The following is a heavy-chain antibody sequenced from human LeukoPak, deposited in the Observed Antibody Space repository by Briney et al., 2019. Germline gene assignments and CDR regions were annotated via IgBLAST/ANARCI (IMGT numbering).Heavy chain of an antibody. CDR1: GFTFNTYT. CDR2: ISGSGDNT. CDR3: AKGSYYDSSGSFYFDY. J-gene: IGHJ4*02. D-gene: IGHD3-22*01. V-gene: IGHV3-23*01. Sequence: GGSLRLSCAASGFTFNTYTMSWVRQAPGKGLEWVSGISGSGDNTYYADSVKGRFTISRDNSKNTLYVQVNSLGTEDTAAYYCAKGSYYDSSGSFYFDYWGQGTLVTVSS.